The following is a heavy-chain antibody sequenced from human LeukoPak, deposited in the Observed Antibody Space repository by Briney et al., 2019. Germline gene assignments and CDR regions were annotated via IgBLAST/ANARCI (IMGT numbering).Heavy chain of an antibody. CDR3: ARVGYYESSGYYEY. J-gene: IGHJ4*02. CDR1: GYTLTDYY. D-gene: IGHD3-22*01. V-gene: IGHV1-2*06. CDR2: INPNSGGT. Sequence: AASVKVSCKASGYTLTDYYMQWVRQAPGQGLEWMGRINPNSGGTNYAQKFQGRVTMTRDTSISTVYMELSRLRSDDTAVYYCARVGYYESSGYYEYWGQGTLVTVSS.